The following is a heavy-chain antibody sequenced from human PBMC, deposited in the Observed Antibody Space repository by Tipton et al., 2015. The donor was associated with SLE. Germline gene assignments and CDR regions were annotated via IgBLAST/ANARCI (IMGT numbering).Heavy chain of an antibody. J-gene: IGHJ4*02. CDR2: ISSSSSYI. Sequence: SLRLSCAASGFTFSSYSMNWVRQAPGKGLEWVSSISSSSSYIYYEDSVKGRFTISRDNAKNSLYLQMNSLRAEDTAVYYCARDNPLSYDFWSGYYVLDYWGQGTLVTVSS. V-gene: IGHV3-21*01. CDR1: GFTFSSYS. D-gene: IGHD3-3*01. CDR3: ARDNPLSYDFWSGYYVLDY.